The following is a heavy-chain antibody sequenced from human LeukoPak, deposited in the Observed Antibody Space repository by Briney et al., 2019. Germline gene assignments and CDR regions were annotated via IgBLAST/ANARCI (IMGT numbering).Heavy chain of an antibody. D-gene: IGHD4-23*01. CDR2: IYYSGGT. J-gene: IGHJ3*02. CDR3: ARDAYGGNSYGAFDI. Sequence: SETLSLTCTVSGGSISSYYWSWIRQPPGKGLEWIGYIYYSGGTNYNPSLKSRVTISVDTSKNQFSLKLSSVTAADTAVYYCARDAYGGNSYGAFDIWGQGTMVTVSS. CDR1: GGSISSYY. V-gene: IGHV4-59*01.